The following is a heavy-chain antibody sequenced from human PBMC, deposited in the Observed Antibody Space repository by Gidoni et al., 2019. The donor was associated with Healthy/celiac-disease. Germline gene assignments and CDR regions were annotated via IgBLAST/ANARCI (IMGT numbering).Heavy chain of an antibody. Sequence: GLEWIGYIYYSGSTYYNPSLKSRVTISVDTSKNQFSLKLSSVTAADTAVYYCARDEENGAFDIWGQGTMVTVSS. V-gene: IGHV4-30-4*01. CDR3: ARDEENGAFDI. CDR2: IYYSGST. J-gene: IGHJ3*02. D-gene: IGHD1-1*01.